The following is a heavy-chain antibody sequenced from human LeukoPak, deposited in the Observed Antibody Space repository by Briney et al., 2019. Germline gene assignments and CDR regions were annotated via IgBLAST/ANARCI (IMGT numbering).Heavy chain of an antibody. Sequence: GGSLRLSCAASGFTFSNAWMSWVRQAPGKGLEWVGRIKGKTDGGTTDYAAPVKGRFTISRDDSKNTLYLQMNSLKTEDTAVYYCTTLLRATLYYYYGMDVWGKGTTVTVSS. J-gene: IGHJ6*04. CDR2: IKGKTDGGTT. CDR1: GFTFSNAW. CDR3: TTLLRATLYYYYGMDV. V-gene: IGHV3-15*01.